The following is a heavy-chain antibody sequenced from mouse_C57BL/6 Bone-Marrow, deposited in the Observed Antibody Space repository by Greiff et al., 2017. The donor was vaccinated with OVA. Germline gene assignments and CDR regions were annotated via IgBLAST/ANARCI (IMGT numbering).Heavy chain of an antibody. Sequence: QVQLQQSGAELVRPGTSVKLSCKASGYTFTSYWMHWVKQRPGQGLEWIGVIDPSDSYTNYNQKFKGKATLTVDTSSSTAYMQLSSLTSEDSAVYYCARVNYYGPWFAYWGQGTLVTVSA. CDR3: ARVNYYGPWFAY. J-gene: IGHJ3*01. D-gene: IGHD1-1*01. CDR2: IDPSDSYT. V-gene: IGHV1-59*01. CDR1: GYTFTSYW.